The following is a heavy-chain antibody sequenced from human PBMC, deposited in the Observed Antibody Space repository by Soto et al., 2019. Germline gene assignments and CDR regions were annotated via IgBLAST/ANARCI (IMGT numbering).Heavy chain of an antibody. CDR1: GFTFSSYW. J-gene: IGHJ3*02. D-gene: IGHD4-17*01. V-gene: IGHV3-7*01. CDR3: ARDLSLATDHDAFDI. CDR2: IKQDGSEK. Sequence: GGSLRLSCAASGFTFSSYWMSWVRQAPGKGLEWVANIKQDGSEKYYVDSVKGRFTISRDNAKNSLYLQMNSLRAEDTAVYYCARDLSLATDHDAFDIWGQGTMVTVSS.